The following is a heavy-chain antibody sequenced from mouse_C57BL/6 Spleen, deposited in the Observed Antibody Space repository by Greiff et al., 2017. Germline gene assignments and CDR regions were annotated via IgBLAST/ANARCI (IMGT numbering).Heavy chain of an antibody. CDR2: IRNKANGYTT. V-gene: IGHV7-3*01. D-gene: IGHD1-1*01. CDR3: ARYSSYYFDY. Sequence: EVHLVESGGGLVQPGGSLSLSCAASGFTFTDYYMSWVRQPPGKALEWLGFIRNKANGYTTEYSASVKGRFTISRDNSQSILYLQMNALRAEDSATYYGARYSSYYFDYWGQGTTLTVSS. CDR1: GFTFTDYY. J-gene: IGHJ2*01.